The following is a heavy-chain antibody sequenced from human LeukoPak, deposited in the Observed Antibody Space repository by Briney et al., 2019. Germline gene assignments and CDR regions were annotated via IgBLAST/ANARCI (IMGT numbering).Heavy chain of an antibody. D-gene: IGHD1-1*01. CDR3: ARDFIQLERGIFDY. J-gene: IGHJ4*02. CDR1: GGTFSSYA. Sequence: GASVKVSCKASGGTFSSYAISWVRQAPGQGLEWMGGIIPIFGTANYAQKLQGRVTITADESTSTAYMELSSLRSEDTAVYYCARDFIQLERGIFDYWGQGTLVTVSS. CDR2: IIPIFGTA. V-gene: IGHV1-69*13.